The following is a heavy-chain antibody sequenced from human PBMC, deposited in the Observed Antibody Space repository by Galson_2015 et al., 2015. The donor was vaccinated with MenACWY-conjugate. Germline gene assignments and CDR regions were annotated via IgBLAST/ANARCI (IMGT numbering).Heavy chain of an antibody. CDR3: ARGKATISTNDYFAY. CDR1: GYSFTSYY. V-gene: IGHV1-46*01. J-gene: IGHJ4*02. Sequence: QSGAEVKKSGASVKVSCKASGYSFTSYYIHWVRQAPGQGLEWMGIINPSGGSTTYAQKFQGRVTMTRDTSTSTVYMEVSSLSSEDTAVYYCARGKATISTNDYFAYWRQGTLVTVSS. D-gene: IGHD1-26*01. CDR2: INPSGGST.